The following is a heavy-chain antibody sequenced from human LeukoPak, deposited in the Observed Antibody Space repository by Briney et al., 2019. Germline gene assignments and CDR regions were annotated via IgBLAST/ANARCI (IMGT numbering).Heavy chain of an antibody. CDR2: ISAYNGRT. V-gene: IGHV1-18*01. J-gene: IGHJ5*01. CDR3: GRWAPNPNDS. Sequence: ASVKVSCKASGYIFINHGISWVRQAPGQGLEWMGWISAYNGRTECAPKFQDRVTMTTDTSTTTAYMELRSLTSDDTAVYYCGRWAPNPNDSWGQGTLVTVS. CDR1: GYIFINHG.